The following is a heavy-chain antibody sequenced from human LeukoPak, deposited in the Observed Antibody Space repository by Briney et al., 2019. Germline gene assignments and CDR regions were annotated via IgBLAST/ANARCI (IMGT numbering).Heavy chain of an antibody. CDR1: GGSFSGYY. Sequence: SETLSLTCAVYGGSFSGYYWSWIRQPPGKGLEWIGEINHSGSTNYNPSLKSRVTISVDTSKNQFSLKLSSVTAADTAVYYCVRGLYSSGWYDYWGQGTLVTVSS. V-gene: IGHV4-34*01. D-gene: IGHD6-19*01. CDR3: VRGLYSSGWYDY. CDR2: INHSGST. J-gene: IGHJ4*02.